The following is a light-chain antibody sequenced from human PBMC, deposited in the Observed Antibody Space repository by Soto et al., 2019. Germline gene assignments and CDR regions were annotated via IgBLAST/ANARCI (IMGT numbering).Light chain of an antibody. CDR2: EGS. CDR1: SSDVGSYNL. V-gene: IGLV2-23*03. Sequence: QSALTQPASVSGSPGQSITISCTGTSSDVGSYNLVSWYQQHPGKAPKLMIYEGSKRPSGVSHRFSGSKSGNTASLTISGLQAEDDADYYCCSYAGSSTFAYVFGTGTKLTVL. J-gene: IGLJ1*01. CDR3: CSYAGSSTFAYV.